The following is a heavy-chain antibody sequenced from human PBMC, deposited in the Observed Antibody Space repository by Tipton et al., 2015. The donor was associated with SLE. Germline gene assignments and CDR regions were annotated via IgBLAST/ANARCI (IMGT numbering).Heavy chain of an antibody. CDR3: ARESGDL. CDR1: GGSFSGYY. CDR2: INHSGGT. D-gene: IGHD1-26*01. J-gene: IGHJ5*02. V-gene: IGHV4-34*01. Sequence: TLSLTCAVYGGSFSGYYWSWIRQPPGKGLEWIGEINHSGGTNYNPSLKSRVTISVDTSKNQFSLKLSSVTAADTAIYYCARESGDLWGQGTLVTVSS.